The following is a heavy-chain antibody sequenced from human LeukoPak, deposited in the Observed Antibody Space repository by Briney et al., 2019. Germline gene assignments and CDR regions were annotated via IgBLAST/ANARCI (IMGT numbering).Heavy chain of an antibody. J-gene: IGHJ3*01. D-gene: IGHD3-3*01. CDR2: IYTSGST. V-gene: IGHV4-61*02. CDR1: GGSISSGSYY. CDR3: ARVRYYDFWSGYSGD. Sequence: PSETLSLTCTVSGGSISSGSYYWSWIRQPAGKGLEWIGRIYTSGSTNYNPSLKSRVTISVDTSKNQFSLKLSSVTAADTAVYYCARVRYYDFWSGYSGDWGQGTMVTVSS.